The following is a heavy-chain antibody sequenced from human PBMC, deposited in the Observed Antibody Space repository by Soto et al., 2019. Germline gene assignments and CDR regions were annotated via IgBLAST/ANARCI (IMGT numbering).Heavy chain of an antibody. J-gene: IGHJ4*02. CDR3: VSDVRYNNGPTFDY. CDR2: VTTDGSGT. D-gene: IGHD2-8*01. CDR1: GFSFSDLW. V-gene: IGHV3-74*01. Sequence: EVQLVESGGGLVQPGGSLRLSCAASGFSFSDLWMHWVRQAPGKGLVWVSRVTTDGSGTAYADSVKGRLTISRDNAKNMVYLQMNNLRVEDTAVYYCVSDVRYNNGPTFDYWGQGTLVTVSS.